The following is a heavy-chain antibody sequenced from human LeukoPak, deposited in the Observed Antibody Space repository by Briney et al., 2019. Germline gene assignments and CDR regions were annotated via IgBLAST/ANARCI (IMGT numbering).Heavy chain of an antibody. D-gene: IGHD2-15*01. CDR3: ARADIENWFDP. V-gene: IGHV4-34*01. CDR2: INHSGST. CDR1: GGSFSGYY. Sequence: SETLSLTCAVYGGSFSGYYWTWIRQPPGEGLEWIGEINHSGSTNYNPSLKSRVTISVDTSNNQFSLKLSSLTAADTAVYYCARADIENWFDPWGQGTLVTVSS. J-gene: IGHJ5*02.